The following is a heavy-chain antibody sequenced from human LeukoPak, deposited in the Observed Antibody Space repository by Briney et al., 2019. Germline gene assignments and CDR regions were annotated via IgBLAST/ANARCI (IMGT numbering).Heavy chain of an antibody. V-gene: IGHV3-23*01. CDR2: ISGSGGST. CDR3: AKSDHYYDSSGLDAFAF. Sequence: GGSLRLSCAASGFTFSSYAMSWGRQAPGKGLEWVSAISGSGGSTYYADSVKGRFTISRDNSKNTLSVQMNSLRAEDTALYYCAKSDHYYDSSGLDAFAFWGQGTMVTVSS. CDR1: GFTFSSYA. D-gene: IGHD3-22*01. J-gene: IGHJ3*01.